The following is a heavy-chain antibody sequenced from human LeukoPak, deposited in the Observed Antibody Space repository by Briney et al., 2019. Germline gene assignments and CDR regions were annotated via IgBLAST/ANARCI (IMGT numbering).Heavy chain of an antibody. D-gene: IGHD3-3*01. J-gene: IGHJ4*02. V-gene: IGHV4-4*07. CDR1: GGSISSYY. Sequence: PSETLSLTCTVSGGSISSYYWSWIRQPAGKGLEWIGRIYTSGSTNYNPSLKSRVTMSVDTSKNQFSLKLSSVTAADTAVYYCARLIDFWSGYPNAPSDYWGQGTLVTVSS. CDR3: ARLIDFWSGYPNAPSDY. CDR2: IYTSGST.